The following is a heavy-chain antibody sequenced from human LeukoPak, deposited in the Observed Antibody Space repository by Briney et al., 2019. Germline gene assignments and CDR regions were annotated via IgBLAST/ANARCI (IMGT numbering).Heavy chain of an antibody. CDR3: AKEGDTSVGNYFDY. CDR1: GFTFSSYA. D-gene: IGHD3-22*01. Sequence: GGSLRLSCAASGFTFSSYAMNWVRQAPGKGLEWVSAISGSVVTAYYADSVQGRFTISRDNSKNTLYLQMNSLRAEDTAVYYCAKEGDTSVGNYFDYWGQGTLVTVSS. J-gene: IGHJ4*02. V-gene: IGHV3-23*01. CDR2: ISGSVVTA.